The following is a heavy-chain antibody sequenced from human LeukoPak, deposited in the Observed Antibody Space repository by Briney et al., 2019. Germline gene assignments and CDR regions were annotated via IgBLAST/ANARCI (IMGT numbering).Heavy chain of an antibody. CDR3: AKETTTVTPIDY. V-gene: IGHV3-23*01. CDR1: GFTFSSYA. J-gene: IGHJ4*02. CDR2: ISGSGGST. D-gene: IGHD4-17*01. Sequence: HPGGSLRPSCAASGFTFSSYAMSWVPQAPGKGLGGVSAISGSGGSTYYADSVKGRFTISRDNSKNTLYLQMNSLRAEDTAVYYCAKETTTVTPIDYWGQGTLVTVSS.